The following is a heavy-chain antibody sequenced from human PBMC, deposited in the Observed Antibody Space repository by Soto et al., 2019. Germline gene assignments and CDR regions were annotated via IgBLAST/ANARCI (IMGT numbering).Heavy chain of an antibody. V-gene: IGHV3-30*18. CDR2: ISLDGSNK. CDR3: AKGYDYDSSGYYFDY. CDR1: GFTFSSYA. D-gene: IGHD3-22*01. Sequence: PGGSLRLSCAASGFTFSSYAMSWVRQAPGKGLEWVAVISLDGSNKYYADSVKGRFTISRDNSKNTLYLQMNSLRAEDTAVYYCAKGYDYDSSGYYFDYWGQGTLVTVSS. J-gene: IGHJ4*02.